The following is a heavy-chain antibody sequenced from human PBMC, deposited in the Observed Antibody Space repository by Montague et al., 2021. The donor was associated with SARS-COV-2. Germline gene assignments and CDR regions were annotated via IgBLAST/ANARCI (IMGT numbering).Heavy chain of an antibody. Sequence: SETLSLTCTVSGGSIISYYWSWIRQYPGKRLEWNGYIYSTGSSDYNPSLESRVTMSIDMSKNQFSLNLTSVTAADTAVYYCARRGGWPYFDFWSQGTLVTVSS. D-gene: IGHD6-19*01. J-gene: IGHJ4*02. V-gene: IGHV4-59*08. CDR3: ARRGGWPYFDF. CDR1: GGSIISYY. CDR2: IYSTGSS.